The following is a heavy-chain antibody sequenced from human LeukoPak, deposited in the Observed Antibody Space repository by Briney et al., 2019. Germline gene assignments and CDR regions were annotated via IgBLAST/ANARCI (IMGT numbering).Heavy chain of an antibody. CDR1: GFTFRNYW. V-gene: IGHV3-7*01. CDR3: ATVAGDCSGGRCYLLRFDY. Sequence: GGSLRLSCAASGFTFRNYWMSWVRQAPGKGLEWVANIKKDESEKFYVDSVKGRFTISRDNAKNSLYLQMNSLRGDDTAVYYCATVAGDCSGGRCYLLRFDYWGQGTLVTVSS. CDR2: IKKDESEK. J-gene: IGHJ4*02. D-gene: IGHD2-15*01.